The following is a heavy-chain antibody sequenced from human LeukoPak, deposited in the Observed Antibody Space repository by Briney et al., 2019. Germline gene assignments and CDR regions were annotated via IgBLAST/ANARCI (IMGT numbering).Heavy chain of an antibody. CDR2: IYYSGST. J-gene: IGHJ4*02. CDR1: GGSISSYY. CDR3: ARSQELLYAVDY. V-gene: IGHV4-59*01. D-gene: IGHD2-2*02. Sequence: SETLSLTCTVSGGSISSYYWSWIRQPPGKGLEWIGYIYYSGSTNYNPSLKSRVSISVDTSKNQFSLKLSSVTAADTAVYYCARSQELLYAVDYWGQGTLVTVSS.